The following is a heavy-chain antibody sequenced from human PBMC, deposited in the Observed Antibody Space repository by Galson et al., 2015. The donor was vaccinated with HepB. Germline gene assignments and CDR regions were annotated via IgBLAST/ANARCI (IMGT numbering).Heavy chain of an antibody. D-gene: IGHD3-22*01. V-gene: IGHV3-30*18. CDR3: AKDSGHSSGSQGFDY. CDR2: ISYDGSNK. CDR1: GFTFSSYG. J-gene: IGHJ4*02. Sequence: SLRLSCAASGFTFSSYGMHWVRQAPGKGLEWVAVISYDGSNKYYADSVKGRFTISRDNSKNTLYLQMNSLRAEDTAVYYCAKDSGHSSGSQGFDYWGQGTLVTVSS.